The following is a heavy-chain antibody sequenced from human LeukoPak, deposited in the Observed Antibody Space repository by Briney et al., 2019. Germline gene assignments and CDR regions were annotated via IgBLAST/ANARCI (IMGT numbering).Heavy chain of an antibody. CDR1: GYTFTGYY. J-gene: IGHJ5*02. Sequence: ASVKVSCKASGYTFTGYYIHWVRQAPGQGLEWMGWINPNSGGTNYAQKFRGRVTMTRDTSISTAYMELNRLRSDDTAVYYCARDTTLITYWFDPWGQGTLVTVSS. V-gene: IGHV1-2*02. CDR2: INPNSGGT. CDR3: ARDTTLITYWFDP. D-gene: IGHD1-1*01.